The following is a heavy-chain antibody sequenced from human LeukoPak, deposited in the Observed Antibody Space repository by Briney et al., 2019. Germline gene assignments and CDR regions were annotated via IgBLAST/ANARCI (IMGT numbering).Heavy chain of an antibody. V-gene: IGHV3-30-3*01. CDR1: GFTFSSYA. Sequence: GGSLRLSCAASGFTFSSYAMHWVRQAPGKGLEWVAVISYDGSNKYYADSVKGRFTISRDNSKNTLYLQMNSLRAEDTAVYYCARPELGWDSSSEDAFDVWGQGTMVAVSS. CDR2: ISYDGSNK. CDR3: ARPELGWDSSSEDAFDV. D-gene: IGHD6-6*01. J-gene: IGHJ3*01.